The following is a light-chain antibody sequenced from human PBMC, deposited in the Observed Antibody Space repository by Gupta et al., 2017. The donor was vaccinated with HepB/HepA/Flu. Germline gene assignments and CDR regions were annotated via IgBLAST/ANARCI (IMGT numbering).Light chain of an antibody. V-gene: IGLV2-14*03. J-gene: IGLJ1*01. CDR2: DVS. CDR1: SSDVGGYNP. Sequence: QSALTQPASVSGSAGQSIPIACTGTSSDVGGYNPVSCYQQHPDKAPTLMIYDVSNRPAEVSNRFSGSKSGNTAALTISVHQAEDEADYYCCSYTTSSTLVVGTGTKVTVL. CDR3: CSYTTSSTLV.